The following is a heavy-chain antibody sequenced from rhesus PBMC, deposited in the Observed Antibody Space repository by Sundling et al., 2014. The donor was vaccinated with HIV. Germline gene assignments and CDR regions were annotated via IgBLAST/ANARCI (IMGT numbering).Heavy chain of an antibody. D-gene: IGHD3-3*01. CDR1: GGSISSNY. V-gene: IGHV4-169*01. J-gene: IGHJ4*01. CDR3: ARTGPWTGYYSFDY. CDR2: IHGRDSNA. Sequence: QLQLQESGPGLVKPSETLSVTCAVSGGSISSNYWSWIRRAPGKGLQWIGNIHGRDSNANYNPSLKSRVTLSVDTSKNQFSLRLSSVTAADTAVYYCARTGPWTGYYSFDYWGQGVLVTVSS.